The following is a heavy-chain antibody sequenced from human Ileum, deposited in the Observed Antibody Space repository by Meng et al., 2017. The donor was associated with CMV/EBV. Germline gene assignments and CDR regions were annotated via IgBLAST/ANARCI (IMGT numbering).Heavy chain of an antibody. Sequence: GESLKISCAASGFTFSDYYMSWIRQSSGKGLEWVASISSHGYTIKYVDSVKGRFMISRDDAKSSLSLQMSSLRDEDTAVYYCARDSWSSGWYTNFWGQGTLVTVSS. CDR1: GFTFSDYY. CDR2: ISSHGYTI. J-gene: IGHJ4*02. CDR3: ARDSWSSGWYTNF. V-gene: IGHV3-11*01. D-gene: IGHD6-19*01.